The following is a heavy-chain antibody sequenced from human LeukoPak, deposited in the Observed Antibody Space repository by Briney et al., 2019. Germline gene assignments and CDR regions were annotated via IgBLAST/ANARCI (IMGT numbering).Heavy chain of an antibody. CDR3: AKGSSAGRPYYFDY. V-gene: IGHV3-23*01. CDR1: GFTFSSYT. J-gene: IGHJ4*02. D-gene: IGHD3-10*01. Sequence: PGGSLRLSCAASGFTFSSYTMSWVRQAPGKGLEWVSAFSHTSEYTYHADSVKGRFTISRDNSKNTLYLQMNSLRAEDTAMYYCAKGSSAGRPYYFDYWGQGTLVTVSS. CDR2: FSHTSEYT.